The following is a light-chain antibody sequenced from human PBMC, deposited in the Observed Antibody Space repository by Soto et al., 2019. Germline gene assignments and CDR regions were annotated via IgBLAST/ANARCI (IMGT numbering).Light chain of an antibody. CDR2: DAS. CDR1: QRMTSW. V-gene: IGKV1-5*01. CDR3: QQYYSYPRT. Sequence: DIQLTKPPSTLSASVGDRVTITWAASQRMTSWLAWYQQKPGKAPKVLIYDASSLESGVPSRFSGSGSGTDFTLTISCLQSEDFATYYCQQYYSYPRTFGQGTKVDIK. J-gene: IGKJ1*01.